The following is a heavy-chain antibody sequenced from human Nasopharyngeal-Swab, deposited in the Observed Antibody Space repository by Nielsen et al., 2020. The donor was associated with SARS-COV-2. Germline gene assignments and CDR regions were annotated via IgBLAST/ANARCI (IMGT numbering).Heavy chain of an antibody. Sequence: GGSLRLSCAASGFTFSSYAMSWVRQAPGKGLEWVSAISGSGGSTYYADSVKGRFTISRDNSKNTLYLQMNSLRAEDTAVYYCARDYEQQLTPLDYWGQGTLVTVSS. CDR3: ARDYEQQLTPLDY. V-gene: IGHV3-23*01. CDR1: GFTFSSYA. D-gene: IGHD6-13*01. CDR2: ISGSGGST. J-gene: IGHJ4*02.